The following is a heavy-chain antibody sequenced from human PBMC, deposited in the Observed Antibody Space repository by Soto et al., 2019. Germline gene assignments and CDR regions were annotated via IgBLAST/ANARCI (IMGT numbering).Heavy chain of an antibody. CDR2: ISRDSSTI. V-gene: IGHV3-48*01. CDR1: GFTFSSYS. CDR3: ARARPVDY. Sequence: GGSLELSCAASGFTFSSYSMNWVRQAPGKGLGWLSYISRDSSTIYYADSVKGRFTLSRDNAKNSLSLQMNSLSAEDTAVYYCARARPVDYRGQGTLVTVSS. J-gene: IGHJ4*02.